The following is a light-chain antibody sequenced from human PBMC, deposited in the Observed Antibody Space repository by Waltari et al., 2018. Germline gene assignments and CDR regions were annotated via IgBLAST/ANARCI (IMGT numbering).Light chain of an antibody. Sequence: ETLMTQSPATLSVSPGERVTLSCRASQSVTTNLAWYQQKPGQAPSLLIYRASTRATGVQARFSGSGSGTEFNLTINALQSEDFAVYYCHQYNNWPPNTFGQGTLLEIK. CDR1: QSVTTN. V-gene: IGKV3-15*01. CDR2: RAS. J-gene: IGKJ2*01. CDR3: HQYNNWPPNT.